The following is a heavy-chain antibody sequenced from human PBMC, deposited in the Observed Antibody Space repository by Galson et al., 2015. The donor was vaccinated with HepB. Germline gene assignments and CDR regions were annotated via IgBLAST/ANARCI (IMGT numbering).Heavy chain of an antibody. J-gene: IGHJ4*02. D-gene: IGHD4-11*01. CDR1: GGSFSGYY. CDR2: INHSGST. V-gene: IGHV4-34*01. CDR3: ARFYSNYGVDY. Sequence: ETLSLTCAVYGGSFSGYYWSWIRQPPGKGLEWIGEINHSGSTNYNPSLKSRVTISVDTSKNQFSLKLSSVTAADTAVYYCARFYSNYGVDYWGQGTLVTVSS.